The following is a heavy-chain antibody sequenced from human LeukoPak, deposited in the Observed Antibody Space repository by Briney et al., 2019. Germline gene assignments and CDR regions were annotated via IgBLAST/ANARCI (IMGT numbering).Heavy chain of an antibody. J-gene: IGHJ6*02. V-gene: IGHV1-2*02. Sequence: GASVKVSCKASGYTFTGYYMHWVRQAPGQGLDWMGWINPNSGGTNYAQKFQGRVTMTRDTSISTAYMELSRLRSDDTAVYYCASLYGSGSQIYYYYGMDVWGHGTTVTVSS. D-gene: IGHD3-10*01. CDR2: INPNSGGT. CDR1: GYTFTGYY. CDR3: ASLYGSGSQIYYYYGMDV.